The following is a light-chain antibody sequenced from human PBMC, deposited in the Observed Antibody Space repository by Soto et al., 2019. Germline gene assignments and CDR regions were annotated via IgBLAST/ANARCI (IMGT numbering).Light chain of an antibody. V-gene: IGKV1-33*01. CDR1: QDISNY. CDR3: QQYDNLLLT. J-gene: IGKJ4*01. Sequence: DIQMTQSPSSLSASVGDRVTITCQASQDISNYLNWYQQKPGKAPKLLIYDASNLETGVPSRFSGSGSGTDFTFTISSLQPEDIATYYCQQYDNLLLTFGGGTKVDIK. CDR2: DAS.